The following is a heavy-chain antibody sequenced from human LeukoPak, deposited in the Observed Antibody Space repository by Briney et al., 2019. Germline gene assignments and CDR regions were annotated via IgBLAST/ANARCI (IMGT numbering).Heavy chain of an antibody. CDR1: GYTFTSYW. CDR2: IDPSDSYT. D-gene: IGHD1-26*01. CDR3: ARPYSGSYYSNWFDP. J-gene: IGHJ5*02. Sequence: GESLKISCKVSGYTFTSYWISWVRQMPGKGLEWMGRIDPSDSYTNYSPSFQGHVTTSADKSISTAYLQWSSLKASDTAMYYCARPYSGSYYSNWFDPWGQGTLVTVSS. V-gene: IGHV5-10-1*01.